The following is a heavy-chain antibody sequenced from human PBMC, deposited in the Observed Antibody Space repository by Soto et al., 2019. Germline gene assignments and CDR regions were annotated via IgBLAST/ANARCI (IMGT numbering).Heavy chain of an antibody. CDR1: GFTFSSYA. CDR3: AKESQYYSGSGSPYPNWFDP. J-gene: IGHJ5*02. V-gene: IGHV3-23*01. CDR2: ISGSGGNT. D-gene: IGHD3-10*01. Sequence: PGGSLRLSCAASGFTFSSYAMSWVRQAPGKGLEWVSSISGSGGNTYYGDSVKGRFTISRDNSENMVYLQMNSLRAEDTAVYYCAKESQYYSGSGSPYPNWFDPWGQGTLVTVSA.